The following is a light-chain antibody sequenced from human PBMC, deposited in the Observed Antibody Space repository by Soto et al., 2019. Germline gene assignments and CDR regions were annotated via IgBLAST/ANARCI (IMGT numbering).Light chain of an antibody. CDR1: QSISAH. CDR3: QQYNTWLWT. Sequence: EVVMTQSPATLSVSPGERVTLSCRASQSISAHLAWYQQKPGQAPRLLIHGASTRATGIPARFSGSGFGTEFILTISSLQSEDFVVYYCQQYNTWLWTFGQGTKVEIQ. CDR2: GAS. V-gene: IGKV3-15*01. J-gene: IGKJ1*01.